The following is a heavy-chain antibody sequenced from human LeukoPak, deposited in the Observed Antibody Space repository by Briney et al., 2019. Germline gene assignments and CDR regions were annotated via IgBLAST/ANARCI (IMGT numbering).Heavy chain of an antibody. CDR2: ISSSSSYI. CDR3: ARDRVHKWELLIYRLESWFDP. J-gene: IGHJ5*02. Sequence: GGSLRLSCAASGFTFSSYSMNWVRQAPGKGLEWVSSISSSSSYIYYADSVKGRFTISRDNAKNSLYLQMNSLRAEDTAVYYCARDRVHKWELLIYRLESWFDPWGQGTLVTVSS. D-gene: IGHD1-26*01. CDR1: GFTFSSYS. V-gene: IGHV3-21*01.